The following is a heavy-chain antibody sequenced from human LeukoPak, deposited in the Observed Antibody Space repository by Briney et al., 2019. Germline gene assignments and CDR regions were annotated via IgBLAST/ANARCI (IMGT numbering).Heavy chain of an antibody. Sequence: SQTLSLTCAVSGDSISSGGYSWSWIRQPPGKGLEWIGYIYHSGSTYYNPSLKSRVTISVDRSKNQFSLKLSSVTAADTAVYYCARLLQHEGRTFDYWGQGTLVTVSS. CDR3: ARLLQHEGRTFDY. D-gene: IGHD5-18*01. CDR2: IYHSGST. CDR1: GDSISSGGYS. J-gene: IGHJ4*02. V-gene: IGHV4-30-2*01.